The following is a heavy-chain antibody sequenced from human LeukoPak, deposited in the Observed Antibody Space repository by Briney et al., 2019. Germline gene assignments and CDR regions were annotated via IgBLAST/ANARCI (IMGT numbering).Heavy chain of an antibody. CDR2: ISAYNGNT. V-gene: IGHV1-18*01. CDR3: ARDNPGGSGYYYNWFDP. D-gene: IGHD3-22*01. Sequence: GASVKVSCKASGYTFTSYGISWVRQAPGQGLEWMGWISAYNGNTNYAQKLQGRVTMTPDTSTSTAYMELRSLRSDDTAVYYCARDNPGGSGYYYNWFDPWGQGTLVTVSS. CDR1: GYTFTSYG. J-gene: IGHJ5*02.